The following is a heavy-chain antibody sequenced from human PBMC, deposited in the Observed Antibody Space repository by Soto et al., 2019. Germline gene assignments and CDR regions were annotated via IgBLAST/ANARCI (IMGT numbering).Heavy chain of an antibody. CDR1: GFSLSTSGVG. CDR2: IYWDDDK. J-gene: IGHJ6*02. Sequence: QITLKESGPTLVKPTQTLTLTCTFSGFSLSTSGVGVGWIRQPPGKALEWLALIYWDDDKRYSPSLKSRLTINKDTSKNQVVLTMTNMDPVDTATYYCAHTIAAAGTFLRYYYYGMDVWGQGTTVTVSS. D-gene: IGHD6-13*01. CDR3: AHTIAAAGTFLRYYYYGMDV. V-gene: IGHV2-5*02.